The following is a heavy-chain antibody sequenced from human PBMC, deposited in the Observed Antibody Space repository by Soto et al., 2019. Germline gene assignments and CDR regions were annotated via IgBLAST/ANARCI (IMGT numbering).Heavy chain of an antibody. CDR1: GGSISSYY. V-gene: IGHV4-59*01. CDR2: IYYSGST. J-gene: IGHJ4*02. CDR3: ARSFNPHYFDY. Sequence: XGTLSLTCTVSGGSISSYYWSWIRQPPGKGLEWIGYIYYSGSTNYNPSLKSRVTISVDTSKNQFSLKLSSVTAADTAVYYCARSFNPHYFDYWGQGTLVTVSS.